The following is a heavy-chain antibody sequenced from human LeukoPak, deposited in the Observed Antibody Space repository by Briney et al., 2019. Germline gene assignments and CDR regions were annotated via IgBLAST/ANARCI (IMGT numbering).Heavy chain of an antibody. D-gene: IGHD6-13*01. J-gene: IGHJ4*02. Sequence: PGGSLRLSCGASGFIFSTYEMNWVRQAPGKGLVWVSRVNSDGSSTSYADPVKGRFTISRDNAKNTVYLQMNSLRAEDTAVYYCGRGGKVEQLVLARWGQGSLVTVSS. V-gene: IGHV3-74*01. CDR1: GFIFSTYE. CDR3: GRGGKVEQLVLAR. CDR2: VNSDGSST.